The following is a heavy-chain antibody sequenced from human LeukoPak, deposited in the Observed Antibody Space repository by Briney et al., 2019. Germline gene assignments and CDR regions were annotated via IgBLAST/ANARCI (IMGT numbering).Heavy chain of an antibody. D-gene: IGHD3-22*01. CDR3: AGLYYLLRYFDL. Sequence: SETLSLTCAVYGGSFSGYYWSWIRQPPGKGLEWIGEINHSGSTNYNPSLKSRVTISVDTSKNQFSLKLGSVTAADTAVYYCAGLYYLLRYFDLWGRGTLVTVSS. J-gene: IGHJ2*01. CDR2: INHSGST. CDR1: GGSFSGYY. V-gene: IGHV4-34*01.